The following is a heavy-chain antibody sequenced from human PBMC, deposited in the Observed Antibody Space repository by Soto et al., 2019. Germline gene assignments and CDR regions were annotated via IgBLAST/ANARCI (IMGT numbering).Heavy chain of an antibody. Sequence: EVQLVESGGGLVKPGGSLRLSCAASGFTFSNAWMSWVRQAPGKGLEWVGRIKSKTDGGTTDYAAPVKGRFTISRDDSKNTLYLQMNSLKTEDTAVYYCTTGERGSGWDYLDYWGQGTLVTVSS. CDR1: GFTFSNAW. V-gene: IGHV3-15*01. CDR2: IKSKTDGGTT. CDR3: TTGERGSGWDYLDY. J-gene: IGHJ4*02. D-gene: IGHD6-19*01.